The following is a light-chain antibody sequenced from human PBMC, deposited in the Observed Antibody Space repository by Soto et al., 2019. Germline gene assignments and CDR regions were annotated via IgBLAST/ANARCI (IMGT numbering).Light chain of an antibody. Sequence: QAVLTQPRSVSGSPGQSVTIPCAGTSSDVGGYNYVSWYQHHPGKAPKLMICDVNKRPSGVPDRFSGSKSGNTASLTISGLQAEDEADYYCCSYAGGYTYVFGTGTKVTVL. CDR2: DVN. CDR1: SSDVGGYNY. J-gene: IGLJ1*01. V-gene: IGLV2-11*01. CDR3: CSYAGGYTYV.